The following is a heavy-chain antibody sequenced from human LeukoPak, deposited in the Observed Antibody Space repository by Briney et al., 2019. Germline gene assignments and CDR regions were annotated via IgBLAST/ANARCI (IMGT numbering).Heavy chain of an antibody. CDR1: GYTFTSYD. V-gene: IGHV1-8*01. Sequence: ASVKVSCKASGYTFTSYDINWVRQATGQGLEWMGWMNPNSGNTGYAQKFQGRVTMTRNTSISTAYMELRSLRSDDTAVYYCARVPLRFLEWLPHFDYWGQGTLVTVSS. CDR2: MNPNSGNT. D-gene: IGHD3-3*01. J-gene: IGHJ4*02. CDR3: ARVPLRFLEWLPHFDY.